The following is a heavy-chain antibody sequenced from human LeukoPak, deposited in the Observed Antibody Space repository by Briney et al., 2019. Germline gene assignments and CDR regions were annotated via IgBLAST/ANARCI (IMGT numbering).Heavy chain of an antibody. J-gene: IGHJ4*02. D-gene: IGHD4-17*01. Sequence: SETLSLTCTVSGDSISSPTYSWAWIRQPPGKGLEWIGSMYYSGSTYYNPSLKSRVTISVDTYKSRFSLKLSSVTAADTAVYYCATTVTTRYYFDYWGQGTLVTVSS. V-gene: IGHV4-39*01. CDR3: ATTVTTRYYFDY. CDR2: MYYSGST. CDR1: GDSISSPTYS.